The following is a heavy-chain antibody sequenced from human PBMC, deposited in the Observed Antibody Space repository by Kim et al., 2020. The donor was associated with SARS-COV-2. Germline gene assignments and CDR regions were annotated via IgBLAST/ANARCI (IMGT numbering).Heavy chain of an antibody. Sequence: SETLSLTCAVYGGSFSGYYWSWIRQPPGKGLEWIGEINHSGSTNYNPSLKSRVTISVDTSKNQFSLKLSSVTAADTAVYYCARGGQLWTKGLFDYWGQGT. CDR2: INHSGST. CDR1: GGSFSGYY. D-gene: IGHD5-18*01. CDR3: ARGGQLWTKGLFDY. V-gene: IGHV4-34*01. J-gene: IGHJ4*02.